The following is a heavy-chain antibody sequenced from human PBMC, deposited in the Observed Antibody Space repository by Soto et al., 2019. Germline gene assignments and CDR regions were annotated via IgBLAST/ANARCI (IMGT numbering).Heavy chain of an antibody. Sequence: QVQLVESGGGVVQPGRSLRLSCAASGFTFSVYGMHWVRQAPGKGLEWVALVSYDGSIKYYADSVKGRFTISRDNSKNTLYLQMNSLRVDDTAGYYSAKDGSHLAVAGTPPTSHFYGLAVWGLGTTVTVSS. CDR1: GFTFSVYG. V-gene: IGHV3-30*18. CDR2: VSYDGSIK. J-gene: IGHJ6*02. D-gene: IGHD6-19*01. CDR3: AKDGSHLAVAGTPPTSHFYGLAV.